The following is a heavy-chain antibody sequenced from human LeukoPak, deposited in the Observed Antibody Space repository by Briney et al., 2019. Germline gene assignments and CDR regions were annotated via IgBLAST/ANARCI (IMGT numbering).Heavy chain of an antibody. D-gene: IGHD3-3*01. CDR2: IYYSGST. CDR3: ARVKPIFQLNY. CDR1: GGSISGGGYY. V-gene: IGHV4-31*03. J-gene: IGHJ4*02. Sequence: SQTLSLTCTVSGGSISGGGYYRSWIRQHPGKGLEWIGYIYYSGSTYYNPSLKSRVTISVDTSKNQFSLKLSSVTAADTAVYYCARVKPIFQLNYWGQGTLVTVSS.